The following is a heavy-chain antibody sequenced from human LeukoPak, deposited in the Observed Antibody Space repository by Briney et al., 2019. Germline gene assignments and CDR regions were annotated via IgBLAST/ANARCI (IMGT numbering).Heavy chain of an antibody. Sequence: SETLSLTCAVSGYSISSGYYWSWIRQPPGKGLEWIGEINHSGITKYNPSLKSRVSISVDTSKNQFSLRLSSVTAADTAIYYCAKSLYCGDDCFWGPGTMVTVSS. CDR3: AKSLYCGDDCF. CDR1: GYSISSGYY. V-gene: IGHV4-38-2*01. J-gene: IGHJ3*01. D-gene: IGHD2-21*02. CDR2: INHSGIT.